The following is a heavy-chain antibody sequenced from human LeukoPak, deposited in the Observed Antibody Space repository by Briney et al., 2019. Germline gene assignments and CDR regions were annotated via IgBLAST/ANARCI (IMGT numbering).Heavy chain of an antibody. V-gene: IGHV4-34*01. CDR1: GGSFSGYY. Sequence: SETLSLTCAVYGGSFSGYYWSWIRQPPGKGLEWIGEINHSGSTNYNPSLKSRVTISVDTSKNQFSLKLSSVTAADTAVYYCARGRWLRLFDYWGQGTLVTVSS. J-gene: IGHJ4*02. D-gene: IGHD5-24*01. CDR2: INHSGST. CDR3: ARGRWLRLFDY.